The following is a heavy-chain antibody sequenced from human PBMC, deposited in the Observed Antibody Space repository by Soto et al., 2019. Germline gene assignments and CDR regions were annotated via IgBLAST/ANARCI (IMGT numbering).Heavy chain of an antibody. CDR3: AKAYFVWSSEQPYYFDY. V-gene: IGHV3-23*01. CDR2: ISGSGGRS. J-gene: IGHJ4*02. Sequence: EVQLLDSGGGLVQPGGSLRLSCAASGFTFSNYAMTWVRQGPGKGLEWVSGISGSGGRSYYADSVKGRFTISRDNSKSTLYLKMNSVRAEDTAVYYCAKAYFVWSSEQPYYFDYWGQGTLVTVSS. D-gene: IGHD3-16*01. CDR1: GFTFSNYA.